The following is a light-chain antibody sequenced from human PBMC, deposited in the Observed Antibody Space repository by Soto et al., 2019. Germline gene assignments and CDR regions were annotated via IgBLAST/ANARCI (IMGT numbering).Light chain of an antibody. CDR1: QSISSW. J-gene: IGKJ1*01. Sequence: DIQMTQSPSTLSASVGDRVTITCRASQSISSWLAWYQQKPGKAPKLVIYAASSLQSGVPSRFSGSGSETDFTLTISSLQPEDFATYSCQQSYSTTWTFGQGTKVDI. CDR2: AAS. CDR3: QQSYSTTWT. V-gene: IGKV1-39*01.